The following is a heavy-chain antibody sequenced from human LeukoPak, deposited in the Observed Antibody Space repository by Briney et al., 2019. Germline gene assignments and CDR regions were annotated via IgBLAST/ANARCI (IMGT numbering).Heavy chain of an antibody. J-gene: IGHJ6*02. CDR2: ISPTCSFT. Sequence: GGSLRLSCAASGFTFSDYYMSWIRQAPGRGLECVSYISPTCSFTNYAGSVKGRFTISRDNAKNSLYLQMHSLRAEDTAVYYCAREGTVAGDTTFYYYYGMDVWGQGTTVTVSS. D-gene: IGHD6-19*01. CDR1: GFTFSDYY. V-gene: IGHV3-11*06. CDR3: AREGTVAGDTTFYYYYGMDV.